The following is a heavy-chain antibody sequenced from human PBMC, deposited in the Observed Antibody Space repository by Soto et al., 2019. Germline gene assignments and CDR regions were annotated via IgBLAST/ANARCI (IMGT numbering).Heavy chain of an antibody. J-gene: IGHJ5*02. V-gene: IGHV1-69*13. CDR3: ARKYSSSWPRAGWFDP. CDR1: GGTFSSYA. CDR2: IIPIFGTA. Sequence: SVKVSCKASGGTFSSYAISWVRQAPGQGLEWMGGIIPIFGTANYAQKFQGRVTITADESTSTAYMELSSLRSEDTAVYYCARKYSSSWPRAGWFDPWGQGTPVTVSS. D-gene: IGHD6-13*01.